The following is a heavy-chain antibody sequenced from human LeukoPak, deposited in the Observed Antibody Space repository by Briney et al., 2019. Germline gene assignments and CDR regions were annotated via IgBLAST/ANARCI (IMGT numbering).Heavy chain of an antibody. CDR2: NNHSGST. Sequence: SETLSLTCAVYGGSFSGYYWSWIRQPPGKGLEWIGENNHSGSTNYNPSLKSRVTISVDTSKNQFSLKLSSVTAADTAVYYCARAVVWYQLLFYGWFDPWGQGTLVTVSS. D-gene: IGHD2-2*01. CDR1: GGSFSGYY. J-gene: IGHJ5*02. CDR3: ARAVVWYQLLFYGWFDP. V-gene: IGHV4-34*01.